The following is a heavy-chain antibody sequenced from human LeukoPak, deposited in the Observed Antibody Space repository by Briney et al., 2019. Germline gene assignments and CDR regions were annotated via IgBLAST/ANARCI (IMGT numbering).Heavy chain of an antibody. Sequence: ASVKVSCKASGYTVTSNGISWVRQAPGQGLEWMGWISAYNGNTNYAQKLQGRVTMTTDTSTSTAYMELRSLRSDDTAVYYCARDTYYYDSSGYSLTDDYWGQGTLVTVSS. D-gene: IGHD3-22*01. J-gene: IGHJ4*02. V-gene: IGHV1-18*01. CDR3: ARDTYYYDSSGYSLTDDY. CDR2: ISAYNGNT. CDR1: GYTVTSNG.